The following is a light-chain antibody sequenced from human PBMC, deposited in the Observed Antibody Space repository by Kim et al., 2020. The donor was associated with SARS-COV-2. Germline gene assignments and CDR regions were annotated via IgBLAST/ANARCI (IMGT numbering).Light chain of an antibody. CDR2: KAS. V-gene: IGKV1-5*03. Sequence: DIQMTQSPSTLSASVGDRVTITCRASQSISNWLAWYQQKPGKAPKLVIYKASSLERGVPSSFSGSGSGTEFALTITSLQPGDFATYYCQQYDSFPWTFGQGTKVEIK. CDR3: QQYDSFPWT. J-gene: IGKJ1*01. CDR1: QSISNW.